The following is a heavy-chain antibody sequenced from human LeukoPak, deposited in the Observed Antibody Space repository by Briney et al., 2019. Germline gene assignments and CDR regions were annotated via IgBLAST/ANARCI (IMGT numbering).Heavy chain of an antibody. V-gene: IGHV4-39*01. CDR2: MYYSGSS. Sequence: SETLSLTCTVSGGSISRSGYYWGWIRQPPGKGLEWIGTMYYSGSSYYNPSLKSRVTISEDTSKNQFSLKLSSVTAADTAVYYCAMTTQNWGQGTLVTVSS. CDR3: AMTTQN. D-gene: IGHD4-11*01. CDR1: GGSISRSGYY. J-gene: IGHJ4*02.